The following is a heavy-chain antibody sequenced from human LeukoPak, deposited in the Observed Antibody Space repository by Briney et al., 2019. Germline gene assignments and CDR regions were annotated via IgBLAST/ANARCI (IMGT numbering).Heavy chain of an antibody. CDR2: IIPILGIT. D-gene: IGHD6-13*01. Sequence: APVKVSCKASGDTFSSYSFSWVRQAPGQGLEWMGRIIPILGITNFAQKFQGRVTITADKSASTAFMELSSLRSADTAVYYCARGTGYSSSWFLNWGQGTLVTVSS. J-gene: IGHJ1*01. V-gene: IGHV1-69*02. CDR1: GDTFSSYS. CDR3: ARGTGYSSSWFLN.